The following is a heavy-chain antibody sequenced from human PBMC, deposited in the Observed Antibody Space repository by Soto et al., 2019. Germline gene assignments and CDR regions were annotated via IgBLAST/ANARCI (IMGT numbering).Heavy chain of an antibody. Sequence: QVQLQESGPGLVKPSQTLSLTCTVSGGSISSGGYYWSWIRQHPGKGLEWIGYIYYSGSTYYNPSLKSRVTISVDTSKNQFSQKLSSVTAADTAVYYCARSLVVPDYNWFDPWGQGTLVTVSS. D-gene: IGHD3-22*01. J-gene: IGHJ5*02. CDR1: GGSISSGGYY. CDR2: IYYSGST. CDR3: ARSLVVPDYNWFDP. V-gene: IGHV4-31*03.